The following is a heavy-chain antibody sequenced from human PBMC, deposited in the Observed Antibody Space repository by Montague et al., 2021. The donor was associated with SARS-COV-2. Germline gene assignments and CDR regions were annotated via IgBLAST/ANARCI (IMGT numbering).Heavy chain of an antibody. CDR2: IYYSGST. CDR1: GDSISNYS. J-gene: IGHJ5*02. V-gene: IGHV4-59*12. Sequence: SETLSLTCSVSGDSISNYSWSWIRQSPGKGLEWIGYIYYSGSTNYNPSLASRVTISVDTSKNQVSLKLGSVTAAGTAVYYCARGYDYVWGSYRYLHWFDPWGQGTLVTVSS. CDR3: ARGYDYVWGSYRYLHWFDP. D-gene: IGHD3-16*02.